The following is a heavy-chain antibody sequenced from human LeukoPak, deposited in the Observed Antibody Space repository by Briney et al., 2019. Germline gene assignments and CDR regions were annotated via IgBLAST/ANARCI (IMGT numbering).Heavy chain of an antibody. CDR3: ARDGVHQGGYHSYYMDV. CDR2: IHYSGTT. J-gene: IGHJ6*03. D-gene: IGHD2-8*01. Sequence: KASETLSLTCTVSGGSISSHYWSWIRQPPGKGLEWIGYIHYSGTTNYNPSLKSRVTISVDTSKNQFSLKVSSVTAADTAVYYCARDGVHQGGYHSYYMDVWGKGTTVTVSS. V-gene: IGHV4-59*11. CDR1: GGSISSHY.